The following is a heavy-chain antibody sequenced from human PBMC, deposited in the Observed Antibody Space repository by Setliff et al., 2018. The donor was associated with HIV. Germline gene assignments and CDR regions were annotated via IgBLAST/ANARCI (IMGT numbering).Heavy chain of an antibody. V-gene: IGHV4-38-2*02. Sequence: SSETLSLTCAVSSYSIYSGYYWAGIRQSPGRGPEWIGSVYHGGNTYYNPSLKSRVTVSMDTSKNRFSLKLNSVTAADTAVYYCARDRHYYHSGAYGGSRDSFDFWGQGTMVTVSS. CDR3: ARDRHYYHSGAYGGSRDSFDF. CDR1: SYSIYSGYY. D-gene: IGHD3-22*01. CDR2: VYHGGNT. J-gene: IGHJ3*01.